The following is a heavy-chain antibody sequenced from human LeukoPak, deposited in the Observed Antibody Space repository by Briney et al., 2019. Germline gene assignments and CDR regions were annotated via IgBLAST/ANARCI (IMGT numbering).Heavy chain of an antibody. D-gene: IGHD1-1*01. V-gene: IGHV4-30-2*01. J-gene: IGHJ4*02. Sequence: SETLSLTCAVSGGSISSGGYSWSWIRPPPGKGLQWIGYIYHSGSTYYNPSLKSRVTISVDRSKNQFSLKLSSVTAADTAVYYCARQGTGTTFDYWGQGTLVTVSS. CDR1: GGSISSGGYS. CDR3: ARQGTGTTFDY. CDR2: IYHSGST.